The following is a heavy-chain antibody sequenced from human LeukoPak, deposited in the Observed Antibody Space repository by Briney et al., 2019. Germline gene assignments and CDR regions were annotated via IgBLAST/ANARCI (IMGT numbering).Heavy chain of an antibody. CDR1: GYTFTGYY. D-gene: IGHD3-3*01. Sequence: ASVKVSCKASGYTFTGYYMRWVRQAPGQGLEWMGWINPNSGGTNYAQKFQGRVTITRDTSISTAYMELSRLRSDDTAVYYCAGDGTAYDFCRENWFDPWGQGTLVTVSS. CDR3: AGDGTAYDFCRENWFDP. V-gene: IGHV1-2*02. J-gene: IGHJ5*02. CDR2: INPNSGGT.